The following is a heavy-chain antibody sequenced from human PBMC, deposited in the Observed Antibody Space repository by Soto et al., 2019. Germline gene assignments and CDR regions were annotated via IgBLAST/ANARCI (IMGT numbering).Heavy chain of an antibody. CDR1: GYTFTGYY. J-gene: IGHJ5*02. CDR3: ASSPPGYCSSTSCPNWFDP. CDR2: INPNSGGT. D-gene: IGHD2-2*01. Sequence: QVQLVQSGAEVKKPGASVKVSCKASGYTFTGYYMHWVRQAPGQGLEWMGWINPNSGGTNYAQKFQDRVTMTRETSISTAYMELSRLRSDDTAVYYCASSPPGYCSSTSCPNWFDPWGQGTLVTVSS. V-gene: IGHV1-2*02.